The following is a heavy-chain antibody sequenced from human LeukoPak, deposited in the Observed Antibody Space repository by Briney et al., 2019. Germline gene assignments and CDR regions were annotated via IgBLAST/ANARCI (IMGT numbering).Heavy chain of an antibody. Sequence: PGGSLSLSCAASGFTFSSYGMHWVRQAPGKGLEWVAVIWYDGSNKYYADSVKGRFTISRDNSKNTLYLQMNSLRAEDTAVYYCARDRGSSGWYEDAFDIWGQATMDTVSS. CDR2: IWYDGSNK. CDR1: GFTFSSYG. D-gene: IGHD6-19*01. V-gene: IGHV3-33*01. CDR3: ARDRGSSGWYEDAFDI. J-gene: IGHJ3*02.